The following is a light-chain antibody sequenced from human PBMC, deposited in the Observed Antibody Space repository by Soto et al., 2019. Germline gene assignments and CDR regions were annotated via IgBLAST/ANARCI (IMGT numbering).Light chain of an antibody. Sequence: QSVLTQPASVSGSPGQSITISCTGTSSDVDYTYVSWYQHHPGKAPKLMIYENYNRPSGISYRFSGSKSGNTASLTISGLQAEDEAEYYCGSYTMNSIWVFGGGTQLTVL. J-gene: IGLJ3*02. CDR3: GSYTMNSIWV. V-gene: IGLV2-14*01. CDR1: SSDVDYTY. CDR2: ENY.